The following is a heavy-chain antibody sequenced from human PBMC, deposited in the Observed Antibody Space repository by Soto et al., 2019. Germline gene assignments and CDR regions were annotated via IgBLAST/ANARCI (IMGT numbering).Heavy chain of an antibody. CDR2: INHSGST. J-gene: IGHJ5*02. CDR3: ARGSIAARPGGEFDP. Sequence: SETLALTCAVYGGSFSGYYWSWIRPPLGKGLEWIGEINHSGSTNYNPSLKSRVTISVDTSKNQFSLKLSSVTAADTAVYYCARGSIAARPGGEFDPWGQGTLVTVSS. CDR1: GGSFSGYY. V-gene: IGHV4-34*01. D-gene: IGHD6-6*01.